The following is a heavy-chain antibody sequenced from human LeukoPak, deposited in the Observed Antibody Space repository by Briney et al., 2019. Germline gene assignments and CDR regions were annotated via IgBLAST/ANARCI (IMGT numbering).Heavy chain of an antibody. CDR1: GGSISSSSDY. D-gene: IGHD6-19*01. CDR2: IYKSGST. CDR3: ARDRYSSGWYALNYFDY. J-gene: IGHJ4*02. Sequence: SETLSLTCTVSGGSISSSSDYWGWIRQPPGKGLEWIGNIYKSGSTNYNPSLKSRVTISVDTSKNQFSLKLSSVTAADTAVYYCARDRYSSGWYALNYFDYWGQGTLVTVSS. V-gene: IGHV4-39*07.